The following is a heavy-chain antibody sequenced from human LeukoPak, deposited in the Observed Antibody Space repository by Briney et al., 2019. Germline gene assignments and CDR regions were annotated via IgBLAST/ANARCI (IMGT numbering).Heavy chain of an antibody. Sequence: GGSLRLSCAASGFTFSSYSMNWVRQAPGKGLEWVSSISSSSSYIYYADSVKGRFTISRDNAKNSLYLQMNSLRAEDTAVYYCARGGLDTVSKHLHWGQGTLVTVSS. CDR3: ARGGLDTVSKHLH. CDR1: GFTFSSYS. V-gene: IGHV3-21*01. CDR2: ISSSSSYI. D-gene: IGHD5-18*01. J-gene: IGHJ4*02.